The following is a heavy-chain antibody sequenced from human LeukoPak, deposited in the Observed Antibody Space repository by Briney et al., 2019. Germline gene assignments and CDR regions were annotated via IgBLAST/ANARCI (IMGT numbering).Heavy chain of an antibody. D-gene: IGHD2-15*01. CDR3: ARGVAPLAATTLAY. CDR1: GITLINND. Sequence: PGESLKISCASSGITLINNDMTCFRQAPGKGLEWVSVLYSDGNTKYADSVQGRFTISRDNSKNTLYLEMNSLSPDDTAVYYCARGVAPLAATTLAYWGQGTLVTVSS. CDR2: LYSDGNT. V-gene: IGHV3-53*01. J-gene: IGHJ4*02.